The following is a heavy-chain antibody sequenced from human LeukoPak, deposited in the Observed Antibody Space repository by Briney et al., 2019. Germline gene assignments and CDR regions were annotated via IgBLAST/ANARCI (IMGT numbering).Heavy chain of an antibody. CDR1: GLTFDDYA. CDR2: ISWDGGST. Sequence: GGSLRLSCAASGLTFDDYAMHWVRQAPGKGLEWVSLISWDGGSTYYADSVKGRFTISRDNSKNSLYLQMNSLRAEDTALYYCAKDRIQLGYYYMDVWGKGTTVTVSS. CDR3: AKDRIQLGYYYMDV. D-gene: IGHD5-18*01. J-gene: IGHJ6*03. V-gene: IGHV3-43D*03.